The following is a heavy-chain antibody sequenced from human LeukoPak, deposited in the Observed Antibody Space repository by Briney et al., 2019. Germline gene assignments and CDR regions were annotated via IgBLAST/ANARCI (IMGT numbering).Heavy chain of an antibody. V-gene: IGHV1-3*03. CDR1: GYIFTNYI. CDR2: INAGNGNT. J-gene: IGHJ5*02. D-gene: IGHD6-13*01. CDR3: AREGYSSPHWFDP. Sequence: ASVKVSCKASGYIFTNYIIHWVRQAPGQSLEWMGWINAGNGNTKYSQEFQGRVTITRDTSASTAYMELSSLRSADTAVYYCAREGYSSPHWFDPWGQGTLVTVSS.